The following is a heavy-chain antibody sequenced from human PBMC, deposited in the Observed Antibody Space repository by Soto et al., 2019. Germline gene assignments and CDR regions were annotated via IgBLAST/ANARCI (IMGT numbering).Heavy chain of an antibody. Sequence: VGSLRLSCAASGSTFGNYAMTWVRQAPGNGLEWVSTISGGGDGTYYADSVKGRFTISRDNSKNTLYLQMNSLRAEDTAVYYCARDPRLELRGVDSWGQGTLVTVS. J-gene: IGHJ4*02. V-gene: IGHV3-23*01. D-gene: IGHD1-26*01. CDR2: ISGGGDGT. CDR1: GSTFGNYA. CDR3: ARDPRLELRGVDS.